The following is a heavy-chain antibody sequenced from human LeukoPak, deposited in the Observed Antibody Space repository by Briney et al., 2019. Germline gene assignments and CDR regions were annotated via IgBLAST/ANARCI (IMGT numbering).Heavy chain of an antibody. Sequence: SETLSLTCTVSGGSISSSSYYWGWIRQPPGKGLEWIGSIYYSGSTYYNPSLKSRVTISVDTSKNQFSLKLSSVTAADTAVYYCASCGSSWYLSYYYYYGMDVWGQGTRVTVSS. CDR3: ASCGSSWYLSYYYYYGMDV. CDR1: GGSISSSSYY. CDR2: IYYSGST. D-gene: IGHD6-13*01. V-gene: IGHV4-39*01. J-gene: IGHJ6*02.